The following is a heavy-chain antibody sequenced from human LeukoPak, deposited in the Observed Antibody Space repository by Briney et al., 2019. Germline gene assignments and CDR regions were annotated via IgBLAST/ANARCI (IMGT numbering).Heavy chain of an antibody. V-gene: IGHV5-51*01. CDR1: GYSFTSYW. Sequence: GESLKISCKGSGYSFTSYWIGWVRQMPGKGLEWMGIIYPGDSDTRYSPSFQGQVTISADKSIGTAYLQWSSLKASDTAMYYCARQVRSIAARSDAFDIWGQGTMVTVSS. CDR2: IYPGDSDT. D-gene: IGHD6-6*01. CDR3: ARQVRSIAARSDAFDI. J-gene: IGHJ3*02.